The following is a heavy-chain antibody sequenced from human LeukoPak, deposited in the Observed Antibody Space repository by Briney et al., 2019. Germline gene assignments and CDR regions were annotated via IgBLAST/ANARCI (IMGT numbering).Heavy chain of an antibody. D-gene: IGHD3-22*01. V-gene: IGHV3-30*18. J-gene: IGHJ3*02. Sequence: GGSLRLSCAASGFTLSSYGMHWVRQAPGKGLEWVAIISYDGSNKYYADSVQGRFTISRDNSKNTLYLQMNSLRAEDTAVYYCAKHYDTHAFDIWGQGTLVTVSS. CDR1: GFTLSSYG. CDR3: AKHYDTHAFDI. CDR2: ISYDGSNK.